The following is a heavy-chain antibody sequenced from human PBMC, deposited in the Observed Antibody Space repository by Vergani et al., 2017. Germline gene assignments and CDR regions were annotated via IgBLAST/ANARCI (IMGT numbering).Heavy chain of an antibody. CDR1: GFNFNNYG. D-gene: IGHD2-2*01. V-gene: IGHV3-23*01. Sequence: EVQLLESGGGLVQPGGSLRISCAASGFNFNNYGMSWVRQSPGKGLEWVSAINGGRTYYADSVKDRFNISTDNFKNTLYLQMMSLRAEDTAVYYCAKEGKSSTPFVADWGQGTLVAVSS. CDR2: INGGRT. J-gene: IGHJ4*02. CDR3: AKEGKSSTPFVAD.